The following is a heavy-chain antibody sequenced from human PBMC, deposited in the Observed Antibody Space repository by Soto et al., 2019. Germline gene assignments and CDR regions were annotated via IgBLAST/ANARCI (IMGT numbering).Heavy chain of an antibody. Sequence: PSETLSLTCTVSGGSISSYYRCWIRQPPGKGLEWIGYMYYGGRTNYNPSLKSRVTISVDTSKMQVSLKLSSVTAADTAVYFCARGTPSPLIVRSSRGPWFDPWGQGTLVTVSS. J-gene: IGHJ5*02. CDR2: MYYGGRT. CDR1: GGSISSYY. D-gene: IGHD2-15*01. V-gene: IGHV4-59*08. CDR3: ARGTPSPLIVRSSRGPWFDP.